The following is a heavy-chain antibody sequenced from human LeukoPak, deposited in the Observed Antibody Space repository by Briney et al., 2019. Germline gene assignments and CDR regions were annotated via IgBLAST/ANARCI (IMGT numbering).Heavy chain of an antibody. J-gene: IGHJ4*02. CDR1: GFTFSSYS. CDR2: ISSSSSYI. CDR3: ARLLGSSWEYYFDY. D-gene: IGHD6-13*01. Sequence: PGGSLRLSCAASGFTFSSYSMNWVRQAPGKGLEWVSSISSSSSYIYSADSVKGRFTISRDNAKNSLYLQMNSLRAEDTAVYYCARLLGSSWEYYFDYWGQGTLVTVSS. V-gene: IGHV3-21*01.